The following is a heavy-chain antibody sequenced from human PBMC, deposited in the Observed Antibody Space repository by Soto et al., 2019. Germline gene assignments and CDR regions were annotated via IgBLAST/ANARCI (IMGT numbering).Heavy chain of an antibody. D-gene: IGHD3-22*01. Sequence: NPSETLSLTCSVSGGSISSYYWTWIRQPPGKGLEWIGYIYYSGSTNYNPSLKSRVTISVDTSKNQFSLKLSSVTAADTAMYYCARGRYYYDSSGYYRYWGQGTLVTVSS. CDR3: ARGRYYYDSSGYYRY. CDR1: GGSISSYY. J-gene: IGHJ4*02. CDR2: IYYSGST. V-gene: IGHV4-59*01.